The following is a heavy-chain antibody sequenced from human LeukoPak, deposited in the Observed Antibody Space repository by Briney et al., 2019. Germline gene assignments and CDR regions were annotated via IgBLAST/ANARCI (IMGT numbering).Heavy chain of an antibody. CDR2: IYYSGST. V-gene: IGHV4-59*01. D-gene: IGHD5-12*01. Sequence: SETLSLTCTVSGGSISSYYWSWIRQPPGKGLEWIGYIYYSGSTNYNPSLKSRVIISVDTSKNQSSLKLSSVTAAHTAVYYCASYSGYGLDYWGQGTLVTVSS. CDR1: GGSISSYY. J-gene: IGHJ4*02. CDR3: ASYSGYGLDY.